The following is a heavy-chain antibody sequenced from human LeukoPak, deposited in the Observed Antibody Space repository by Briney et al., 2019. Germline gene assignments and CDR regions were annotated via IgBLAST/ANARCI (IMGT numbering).Heavy chain of an antibody. CDR1: GGSTSSGDYY. CDR3: AREPPFNGYRYFDL. Sequence: SETLSLTCTVSGGSTSSGDYYWSWIRQPPGKGLEWIGYIYYRGSTYYNPSLKSRITISVDTSKNQFSLKLSSVTAADTAVYYCAREPPFNGYRYFDLWGRGTLVTVSS. J-gene: IGHJ2*01. V-gene: IGHV4-30-4*08. D-gene: IGHD3-22*01. CDR2: IYYRGST.